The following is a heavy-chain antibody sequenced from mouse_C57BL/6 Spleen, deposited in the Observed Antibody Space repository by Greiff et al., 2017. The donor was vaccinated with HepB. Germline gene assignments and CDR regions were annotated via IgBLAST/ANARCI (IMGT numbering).Heavy chain of an antibody. J-gene: IGHJ1*03. CDR3: ARWDYGRSV. V-gene: IGHV1-76*01. CDR2: IYPGSGNT. D-gene: IGHD1-1*01. CDR1: GYTFTDYY. Sequence: QVQLQQSGAELVRPGASVKLSCKASGYTFTDYYINWVKQRPGQGLEWIARIYPGSGNTYYNEKFKGKATLTAEKSSSTAYMQLSSLTSEDSAVYFCARWDYGRSVWGTGTTVTVSS.